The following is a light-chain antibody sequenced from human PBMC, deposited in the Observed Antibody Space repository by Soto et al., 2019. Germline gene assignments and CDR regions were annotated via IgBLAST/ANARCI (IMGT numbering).Light chain of an antibody. CDR1: QSVSSSY. J-gene: IGKJ4*01. Sequence: PGERVTLSCRASQSVSSSYLTWYQQKPGQAPRLLIYSASTRATSIPARFSGSGSGTDFTLTISSLQPEDFAVYYCQQDYNLLTFGGGTKVEIK. CDR3: QQDYNLLT. CDR2: SAS. V-gene: IGKV3D-7*01.